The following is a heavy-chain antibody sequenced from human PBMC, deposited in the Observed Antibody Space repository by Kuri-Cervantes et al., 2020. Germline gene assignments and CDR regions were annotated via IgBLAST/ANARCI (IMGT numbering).Heavy chain of an antibody. Sequence: GGSLRLSCAASGFTVSSDYMSWVRQAPKKGLEWVSVIYSGGNTYYADSVKGRFTISRDNSKNTLYLQMNSLRAEDTAVYYCAREVDTNWFDPWGQGTLVTVSS. CDR1: GFTVSSDY. J-gene: IGHJ5*02. D-gene: IGHD3-9*01. CDR3: AREVDTNWFDP. V-gene: IGHV3-53*01. CDR2: IYSGGNT.